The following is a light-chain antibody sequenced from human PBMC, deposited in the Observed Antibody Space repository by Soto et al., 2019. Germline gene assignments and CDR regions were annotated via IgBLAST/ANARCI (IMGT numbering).Light chain of an antibody. CDR2: GDN. CDR1: RSNIGAGYD. CDR3: QSSDSSLSGWV. V-gene: IGLV1-40*01. J-gene: IGLJ2*01. Sequence: QSVLTQPPSVSGAPGQRLTISCTGSRSNIGAGYDVHWYQHLPGAAPILLIYGDNNRPSGVPDRFSGSKSGTSASLAITGVQAEDEADDYCQSSDSSLSGWVFGGGTKLTVL.